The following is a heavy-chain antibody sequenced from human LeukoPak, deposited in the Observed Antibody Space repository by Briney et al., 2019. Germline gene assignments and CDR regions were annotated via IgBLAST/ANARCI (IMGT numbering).Heavy chain of an antibody. J-gene: IGHJ4*02. Sequence: GGSLRLSCAASGFAFSDYYMSWIRQAPGKGLEWVSVIYSGGSTYYADSVKGRFTISRDNSKNTLYLQMNSLRAEDTAVYYCARDFRYWGQGTLVTVSS. CDR3: ARDFRY. CDR1: GFAFSDYY. V-gene: IGHV3-53*01. CDR2: IYSGGST.